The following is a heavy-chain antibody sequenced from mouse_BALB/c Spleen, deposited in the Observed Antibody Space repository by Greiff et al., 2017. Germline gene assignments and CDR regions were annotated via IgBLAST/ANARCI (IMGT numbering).Heavy chain of an antibody. CDR2: INPGSGGT. CDR3: AREGGY. Sequence: QVQLQQSGAELVRPGTSVKVSCKASGYAFTNYLIDWVKQRPGQGLEWIGVINPGSGGTNYNEKFKGKATLTADKSSSTAYMQLSSLTSDDSAVYFCAREGGYWGQGTTLTVSS. V-gene: IGHV1-54*03. J-gene: IGHJ2*01. CDR1: GYAFTNYL.